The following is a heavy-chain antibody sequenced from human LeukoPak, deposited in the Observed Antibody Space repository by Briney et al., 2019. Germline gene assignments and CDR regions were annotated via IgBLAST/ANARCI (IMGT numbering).Heavy chain of an antibody. Sequence: PGGSLRLSCAASGFTFNSYTMTWVRQAPGKGLEWVSYITSTGSDTYYADSVEGRFTISRDDSKNTLYLQMSSLRAEDTAVYYCAKSRGGNFRDAFDIWGQGTRVTVSS. V-gene: IGHV3-23*01. CDR2: ITSTGSDT. D-gene: IGHD4-23*01. CDR3: AKSRGGNFRDAFDI. CDR1: GFTFNSYT. J-gene: IGHJ3*02.